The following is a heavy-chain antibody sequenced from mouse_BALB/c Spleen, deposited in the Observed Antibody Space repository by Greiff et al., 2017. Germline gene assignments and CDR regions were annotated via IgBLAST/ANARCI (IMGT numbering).Heavy chain of an antibody. J-gene: IGHJ4*01. Sequence: QVQLKQSGPGLVAPSQSLSITCTVSGFSLTGYGVNWVRQPPGKGLEWLGMIWGDGSTDYNSALKSRLSISKDNSKSQVFLKMNSLQTDDTARYYCARDRGYYGSSLYAMDYWGQGTSVTVSS. CDR2: IWGDGST. CDR3: ARDRGYYGSSLYAMDY. CDR1: GFSLTGYG. D-gene: IGHD1-1*01. V-gene: IGHV2-6-7*01.